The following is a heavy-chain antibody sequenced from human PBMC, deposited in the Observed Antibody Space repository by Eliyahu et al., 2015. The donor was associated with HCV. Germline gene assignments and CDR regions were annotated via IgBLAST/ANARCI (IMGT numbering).Heavy chain of an antibody. J-gene: IGHJ4*02. D-gene: IGHD1-26*01. CDR3: ARAVAATLSSFDY. Sequence: QLQLQESGPGLVKPSETLSLTCTVXGDSIINSDYXWGWIRQPPGKGLXWIXSFYXSGSTYYNPSLKSRVTMSVDTSKNQFSLKLSSVTAADTAVYYCARAVAATLSSFDYWGQGTLVTVSS. V-gene: IGHV4-39*01. CDR1: GDSIINSDYX. CDR2: FYXSGST.